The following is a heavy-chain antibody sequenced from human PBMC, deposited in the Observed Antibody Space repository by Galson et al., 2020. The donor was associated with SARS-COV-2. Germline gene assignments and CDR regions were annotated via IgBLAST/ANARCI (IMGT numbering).Heavy chain of an antibody. CDR3: ARVGYSSDHRPNLIYYYYGMDV. D-gene: IGHD6-19*01. V-gene: IGHV3-74*01. CDR1: GFTFSSYW. J-gene: IGHJ6*02. Sequence: GESLKISCAASGFTFSSYWMHWVRQAPGKGLVWVSRINSDGSSTSYADSVKGRFTISRDNAKNTLYLQMNSLRAEDTAVYYCARVGYSSDHRPNLIYYYYGMDVWGQGTTVTVSS. CDR2: INSDGSST.